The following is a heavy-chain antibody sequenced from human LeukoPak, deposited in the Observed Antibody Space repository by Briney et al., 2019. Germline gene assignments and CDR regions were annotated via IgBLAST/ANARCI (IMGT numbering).Heavy chain of an antibody. CDR3: ARQIVLMVYAPYYFDY. CDR1: GGSISSSRYY. D-gene: IGHD2-8*01. Sequence: PSETLSLTCTVSGGSISSSRYYWGWLRQPPGKGLEWIGSIYYSGSTYYNPSLKSRVTISVDTSKNQFSLKLSSVTAADTAVYYCARQIVLMVYAPYYFDYWGQGTLVTVFS. CDR2: IYYSGST. J-gene: IGHJ4*02. V-gene: IGHV4-39*01.